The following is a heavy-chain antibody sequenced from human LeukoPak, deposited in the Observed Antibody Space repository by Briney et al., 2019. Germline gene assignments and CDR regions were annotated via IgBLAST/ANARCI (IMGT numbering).Heavy chain of an antibody. CDR2: ISSSSSYI. CDR1: GFTFSSYE. V-gene: IGHV3-21*01. D-gene: IGHD4-23*01. CDR3: ARDQATVISASVY. Sequence: GGSLRLSCAASGFTFSSYEMNWVRQSPGKGLEWVSSISSSSSYIYYADSVKGRFTISRDNAKNSLYLQMNSLRAEDTAVYYCARDQATVISASVYWGQGTLVTVSS. J-gene: IGHJ4*02.